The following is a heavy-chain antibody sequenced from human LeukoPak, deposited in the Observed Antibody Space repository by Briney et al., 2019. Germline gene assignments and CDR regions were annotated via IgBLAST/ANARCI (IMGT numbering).Heavy chain of an antibody. CDR2: IDHSGST. J-gene: IGHJ4*02. D-gene: IGHD7-27*01. V-gene: IGHV4-34*01. Sequence: SETLSLTCAVYGGSFSGYYWSWIRQPPGKGLEWIGEIDHSGSTNYNPSLKSRVTISVDTSKNQFSLKLSSVTAADTAVYYCARTTGDRNYFDYWGQGTLVTVSS. CDR3: ARTTGDRNYFDY. CDR1: GGSFSGYY.